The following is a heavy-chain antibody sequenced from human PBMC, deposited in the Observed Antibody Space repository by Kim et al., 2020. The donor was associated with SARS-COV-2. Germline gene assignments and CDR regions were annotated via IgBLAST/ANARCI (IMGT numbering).Heavy chain of an antibody. CDR3: AREQVVAAMIGAFDI. CDR2: ISYDGSNK. CDR1: GFTFSSYA. V-gene: IGHV3-30-3*01. J-gene: IGHJ3*02. Sequence: GGSLRLSCAASGFTFSSYAMHWVRQAPGKGLEWVAVISYDGSNKYYADSVKGRFTISRDNSKNTLYLQMNSLRAEDTAVYYCAREQVVAAMIGAFDIWGQGTMVTVSS. D-gene: IGHD2-15*01.